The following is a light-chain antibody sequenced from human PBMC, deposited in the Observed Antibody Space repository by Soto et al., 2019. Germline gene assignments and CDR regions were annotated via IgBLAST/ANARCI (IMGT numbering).Light chain of an antibody. CDR3: QQSYSTPSIT. Sequence: EIVLTQSPGTLCLSPGERATLSCRASQSVSSSYLAWYQQKPGQAPRLLIYGASSRATGIPDRFSGSGSGTDFTLTISRLEPEDFATYYCQQSYSTPSITFGQGTRLEIK. CDR2: GAS. V-gene: IGKV3-20*01. J-gene: IGKJ5*01. CDR1: QSVSSSY.